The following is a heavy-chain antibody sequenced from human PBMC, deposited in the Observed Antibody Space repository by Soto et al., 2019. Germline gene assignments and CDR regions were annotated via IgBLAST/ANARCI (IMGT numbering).Heavy chain of an antibody. CDR3: AIRASYYDSSGYFDY. Sequence: EVQLVESGGGLVQPGGSLRLSCAASGFTFSSYWMHWVRQAPGKGLVWVSHINSDGSSTSYADSVKGRFTISRDNAKNTLYLQMNSLRAEDTAVYYCAIRASYYDSSGYFDYWGQGTLVTVSS. V-gene: IGHV3-74*01. CDR2: INSDGSST. D-gene: IGHD3-22*01. CDR1: GFTFSSYW. J-gene: IGHJ4*02.